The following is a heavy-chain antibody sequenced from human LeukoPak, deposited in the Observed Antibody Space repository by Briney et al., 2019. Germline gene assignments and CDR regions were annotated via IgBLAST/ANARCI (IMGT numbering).Heavy chain of an antibody. CDR1: GLPFSSYA. CDR3: AKGGLGCSSTSCFDY. Sequence: GSLRLSFAASGLPFSSYAMSWVRQAPGKGLGWVSAISGSGGSTYYSDSVKGRFTISRDNSKNTLYLQMNSLRVEDTAVYYCAKGGLGCSSTSCFDYWGQGTLVTVSS. D-gene: IGHD2-2*01. J-gene: IGHJ4*02. CDR2: ISGSGGST. V-gene: IGHV3-23*01.